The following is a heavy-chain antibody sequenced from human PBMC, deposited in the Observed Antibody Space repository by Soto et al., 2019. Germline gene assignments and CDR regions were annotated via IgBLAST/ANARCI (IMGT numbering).Heavy chain of an antibody. D-gene: IGHD3-22*01. J-gene: IGHJ3*02. Sequence: PGGSLRLSCAASGFTFSSYWMSWVRQAPGKGLEWVANIKQDGSEKYYVDSVKGRFTISRDNAKNSLYLQMNSLRAEDTAVYYCARDGELYDSSGDPFDIWGQGTMVTVSS. CDR3: ARDGELYDSSGDPFDI. CDR1: GFTFSSYW. V-gene: IGHV3-7*03. CDR2: IKQDGSEK.